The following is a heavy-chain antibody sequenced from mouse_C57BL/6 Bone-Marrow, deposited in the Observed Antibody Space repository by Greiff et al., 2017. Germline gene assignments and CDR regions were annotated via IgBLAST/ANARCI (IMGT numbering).Heavy chain of an antibody. CDR2: IYPRSGNT. CDR3: ARWGYYGSSYEGYFDV. Sequence: VQLQQSGAELARPGASVKLSCKASGYTFTSYGISWVKQRTGQGLEWIGEIYPRSGNTYYNEKFKGKATLTADKSSSTAYMELRSLTSEDSAVYFCARWGYYGSSYEGYFDVWGTGTTVTVSS. J-gene: IGHJ1*03. V-gene: IGHV1-81*01. CDR1: GYTFTSYG. D-gene: IGHD1-1*01.